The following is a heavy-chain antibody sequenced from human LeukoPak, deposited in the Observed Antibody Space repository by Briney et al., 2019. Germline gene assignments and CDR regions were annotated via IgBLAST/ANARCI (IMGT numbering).Heavy chain of an antibody. V-gene: IGHV3-48*01. CDR2: ISSSSNSI. CDR1: GFTFSSYN. D-gene: IGHD3-16*02. J-gene: IGHJ3*02. Sequence: GGSLRLSCAASGFTFSSYNMNWVRQAPGKGLEWVSYISSSSNSIYYADSVKGRFTISRDNAKNSLYLQMHSLRAEDTAVYYCARDYGEYDYVWGSYRPDAFDIWGQGTMVTVSS. CDR3: ARDYGEYDYVWGSYRPDAFDI.